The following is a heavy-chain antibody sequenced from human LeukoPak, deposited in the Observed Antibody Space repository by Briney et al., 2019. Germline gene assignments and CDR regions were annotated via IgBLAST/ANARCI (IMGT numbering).Heavy chain of an antibody. CDR1: GLTLRGYW. Sequence: GGSLRLPCAASGLTLRGYWMHGVPQAPGKGRVWVSRINGDASSTSYADSVKGRFTITRDNAKSTLYLQMNSLRVEDTAVYYCARARGNTYGYFEYWGQGTLVTVSS. J-gene: IGHJ4*02. D-gene: IGHD5-18*01. CDR3: ARARGNTYGYFEY. CDR2: INGDASST. V-gene: IGHV3-74*01.